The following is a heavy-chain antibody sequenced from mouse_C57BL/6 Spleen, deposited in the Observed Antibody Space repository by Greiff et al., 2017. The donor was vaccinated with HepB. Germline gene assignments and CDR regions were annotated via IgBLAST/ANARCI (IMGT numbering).Heavy chain of an antibody. D-gene: IGHD1-1*01. V-gene: IGHV1-47*01. CDR3: ARGGIYYYGSSYDYAMDY. CDR1: GYTFTTYP. Sequence: QVQLKESGAELVKPGASVKMSCKASGYTFTTYPIEWMKQNHGKSLEWIGNFHPYNDDTKYNEKFKGKATLTVEKSSSTVYLELSRLTSDDSAVYYCARGGIYYYGSSYDYAMDYWGQGTSVTVSS. J-gene: IGHJ4*01. CDR2: FHPYNDDT.